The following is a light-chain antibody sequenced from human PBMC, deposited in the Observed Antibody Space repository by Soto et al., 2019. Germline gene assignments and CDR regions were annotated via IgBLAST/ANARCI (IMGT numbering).Light chain of an antibody. CDR1: SSDVGNYNY. J-gene: IGLJ3*02. CDR2: EVS. Sequence: QSVLTQPPSASGSPGQSVTISCTGTSSDVGNYNYVSWYQQHPGKAPKLMIYEVSKRPSGVPDRFSGSKSGNTASLTVSGLQAEDEADYFCSSYARRNTVLFGGGTKLTVL. V-gene: IGLV2-8*01. CDR3: SSYARRNTVL.